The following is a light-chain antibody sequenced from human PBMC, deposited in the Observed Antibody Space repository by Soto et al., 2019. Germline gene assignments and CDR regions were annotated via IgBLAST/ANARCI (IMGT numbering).Light chain of an antibody. CDR2: GAS. Sequence: DSQMTQSPSSLSASVGDRVTITCRASQSISSYLNWYQQKPGKAPKLLIYGASSLQSGVPSRFSGSGSGTDFTLTISSLQPEDFATYYCQQNYSPPPITFGQGTRLEI. CDR1: QSISSY. J-gene: IGKJ5*01. CDR3: QQNYSPPPIT. V-gene: IGKV1-39*01.